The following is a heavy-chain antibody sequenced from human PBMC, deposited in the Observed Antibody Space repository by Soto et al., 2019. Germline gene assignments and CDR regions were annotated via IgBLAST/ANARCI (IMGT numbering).Heavy chain of an antibody. J-gene: IGHJ5*02. CDR2: ISYDGSNK. CDR1: GFTFSSYG. D-gene: IGHD1-26*01. V-gene: IGHV3-30*18. Sequence: QVQLVESGGGVVQPGRSLRLSCAASGFTFSSYGMHWVRQAPGKGLEWVAVISYDGSNKYYADSVKGRFTISRDNSKNTLYLQMNSLRAEDKAVYYCAKAVGATTAWFDPWGQGTLVTVSS. CDR3: AKAVGATTAWFDP.